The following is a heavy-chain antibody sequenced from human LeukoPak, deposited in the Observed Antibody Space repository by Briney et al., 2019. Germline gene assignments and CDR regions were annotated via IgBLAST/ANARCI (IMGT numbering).Heavy chain of an antibody. CDR3: ARDSSSCEFDY. CDR1: GGTFSSYA. Sequence: GASVKVSCKASGGTFSSYAISWVRQAPRQGLEWMGRIIPILGIANYAQKFQGRVTITADKSTSTAYMELSSLRSEDTAVYYCARDSSSCEFDYWGQGTLVTVSS. J-gene: IGHJ4*02. D-gene: IGHD6-13*01. V-gene: IGHV1-69*04. CDR2: IIPILGIA.